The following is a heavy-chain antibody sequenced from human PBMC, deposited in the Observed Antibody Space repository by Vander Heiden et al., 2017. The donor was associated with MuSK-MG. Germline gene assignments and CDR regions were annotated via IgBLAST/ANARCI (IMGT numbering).Heavy chain of an antibody. CDR3: AGGGCSGGSCFFYWYFDL. D-gene: IGHD2-15*01. CDR2: ISAYNGNT. J-gene: IGHJ2*01. Sequence: QVQLVQSGAEVKQPGASVKVSCQAAGYSFTNYAINWVRQAPGQGLEWMGWISAYNGNTNFQQKFKGRVTMTTETSTSTAYMELRSLRSDDTALYDCAGGGCSGGSCFFYWYFDLGGRGTMVTVSS. CDR1: GYSFTNYA. V-gene: IGHV1-18*01.